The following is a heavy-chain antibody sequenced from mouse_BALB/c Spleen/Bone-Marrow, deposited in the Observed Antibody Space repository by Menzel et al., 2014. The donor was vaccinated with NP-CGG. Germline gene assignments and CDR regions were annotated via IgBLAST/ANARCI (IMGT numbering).Heavy chain of an antibody. D-gene: IGHD1-1*01. CDR1: GYTFSSYY. Sequence: QVQLQQSGAELVKPGASVKLSCKASGYTFSSYYMYWVKQRPGQGPEWIGEINPSNGGTKFNEKFKSKATLTVDKSSSTAYMQLSSLTSEDSAVYYCTRSNYGYWYFDVWGAGTTVTVSS. V-gene: IGHV1S81*02. CDR3: TRSNYGYWYFDV. J-gene: IGHJ1*01. CDR2: INPSNGGT.